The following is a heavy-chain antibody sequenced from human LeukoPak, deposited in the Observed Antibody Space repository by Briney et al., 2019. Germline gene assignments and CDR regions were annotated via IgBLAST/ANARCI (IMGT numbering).Heavy chain of an antibody. CDR2: IYYSGST. D-gene: IGHD5-18*01. V-gene: IGHV4-39*07. CDR3: ARDPARYSYGEADAFDI. J-gene: IGHJ3*02. Sequence: PSETLSLTCTVSGGSISSSSYYWGWIGQPPGKGLEWIGSIYYSGSTYYNPSLKSRVTISVDTSKNQFSLKLSSVTAADTAVYYCARDPARYSYGEADAFDIWGQGTMATVSS. CDR1: GGSISSSSYY.